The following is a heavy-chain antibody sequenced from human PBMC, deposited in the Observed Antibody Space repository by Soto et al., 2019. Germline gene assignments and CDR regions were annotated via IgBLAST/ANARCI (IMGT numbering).Heavy chain of an antibody. D-gene: IGHD2-8*01. CDR1: GYSFSDYH. CDR3: ARGHSTDCSNGVCSFFYNHEMDV. V-gene: IGHV1-2*04. J-gene: IGHJ6*02. CDR2: INPKSGGT. Sequence: GASVKVSCKASGYSFSDYHIHWVRQAPGPGLEWLGRINPKSGGTSSAQKFQGWVTMTRDTSISTAYMELTRLRSDDTAVYFCARGHSTDCSNGVCSFFYNHEMDVWGQGTTVTVSS.